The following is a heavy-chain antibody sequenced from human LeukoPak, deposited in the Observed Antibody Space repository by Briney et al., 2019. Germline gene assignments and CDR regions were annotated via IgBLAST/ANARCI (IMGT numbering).Heavy chain of an antibody. D-gene: IGHD6-19*01. Sequence: ASVKVSCKASGYTFTGYYMHWVRQAPGQGLEWMGWINPNSGGTNYAQKVQGRVTMTRDRSISTAYMELSRLRSDDTAVYYCARESEQWLVRGIGYWGQGTLVTVSS. V-gene: IGHV1-2*02. CDR1: GYTFTGYY. J-gene: IGHJ4*02. CDR3: ARESEQWLVRGIGY. CDR2: INPNSGGT.